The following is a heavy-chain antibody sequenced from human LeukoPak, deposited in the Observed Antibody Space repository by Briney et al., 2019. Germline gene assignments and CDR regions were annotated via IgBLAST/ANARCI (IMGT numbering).Heavy chain of an antibody. J-gene: IGHJ4*02. CDR3: ARLDSSSDY. CDR2: ISGSTGYT. V-gene: IGHV3-23*01. Sequence: GGSLRLSCAASGFTFSTYAMTWVRQAPGRGLEWVSSISGSTGYTYYTDSVRGRFTMSRDNSKNTLYLQMNRLRVQDTAMYYCARLDSSSDYWGQGTLVTVSS. CDR1: GFTFSTYA. D-gene: IGHD6-13*01.